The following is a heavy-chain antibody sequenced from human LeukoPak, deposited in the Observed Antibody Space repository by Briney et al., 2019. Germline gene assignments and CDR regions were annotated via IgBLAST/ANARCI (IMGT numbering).Heavy chain of an antibody. CDR2: ISYDGSNK. D-gene: IGHD3-10*01. Sequence: PGRSLRLSCAASGFTFRTYAMHWVRQAPGKGLEWVAVISYDGSNKYYADSVKGRFTISRDNSKNTLYLQMNSLRAEDTAVFYCARDADYYGSGNPTDVFDIWGQGTMVTVSS. CDR3: ARDADYYGSGNPTDVFDI. V-gene: IGHV3-30-3*01. CDR1: GFTFRTYA. J-gene: IGHJ3*02.